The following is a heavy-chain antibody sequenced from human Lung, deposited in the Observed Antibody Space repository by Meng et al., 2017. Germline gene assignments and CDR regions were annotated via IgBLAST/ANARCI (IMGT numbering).Heavy chain of an antibody. D-gene: IGHD6-19*01. CDR2: IGHSGFT. J-gene: IGHJ5*02. CDR1: GGSISTSGYY. V-gene: IGHV4-39*01. Sequence: QESGPGLGKPSEALSLTSSVSGGSISTSGYYWGCIRQPPGKGLEWIGSIGHSGFTYYTPSLKSRVAVSLDTSKSQFSLMLTSVTAADTAVYYCVRSSAWVRTGFDPWGQGTLVTVSS. CDR3: VRSSAWVRTGFDP.